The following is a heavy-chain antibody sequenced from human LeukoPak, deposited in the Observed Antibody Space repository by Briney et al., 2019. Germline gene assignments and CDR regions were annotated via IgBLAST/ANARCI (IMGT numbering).Heavy chain of an antibody. Sequence: SETLSLTCAVYGGSFSGYYWSWIRQPPGKGLEWIGEINHSGSTNYNPSLKSRVTISVDTSKNQFSLKLSSVTAADTAVYYCTRGGVSSVSGDWFDPWGQGTLVTVSS. J-gene: IGHJ5*02. V-gene: IGHV4-34*01. CDR1: GGSFSGYY. CDR2: INHSGST. CDR3: TRGGVSSVSGDWFDP. D-gene: IGHD3-22*01.